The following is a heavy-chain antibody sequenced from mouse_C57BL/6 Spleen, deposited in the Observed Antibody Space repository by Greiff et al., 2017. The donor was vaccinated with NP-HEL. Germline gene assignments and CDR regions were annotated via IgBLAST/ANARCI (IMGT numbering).Heavy chain of an antibody. CDR1: GYTFTSYW. Sequence: QVQLQQPGAELVKPGASVKLSCKASGYTFTSYWMHWVKQRPGQGLEWIGMIHPNSGSTNYNEKFKSKATLTVVKSSSTAYMQLSSLTSEDSAVYYCARSNLLLRYYFDYWGQGTTLTVSS. J-gene: IGHJ2*01. V-gene: IGHV1-64*01. CDR3: ARSNLLLRYYFDY. CDR2: IHPNSGST. D-gene: IGHD1-1*01.